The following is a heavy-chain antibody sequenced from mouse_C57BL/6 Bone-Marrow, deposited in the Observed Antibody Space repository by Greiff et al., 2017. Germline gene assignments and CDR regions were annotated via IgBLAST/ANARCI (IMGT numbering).Heavy chain of an antibody. J-gene: IGHJ4*01. Sequence: DVKLVESGGGLVQPGGSLKLSCAASGFTFSDYGMAWVRQAPRKGPEWVAFISNLAYRIYYADTVTGRFTISRENAKNTLYLERSSLRSEDTAIYYCARHGGYPYAMDYWDQGTSVTVSA. CDR1: GFTFSDYG. D-gene: IGHD2-2*01. CDR2: ISNLAYRI. V-gene: IGHV5-15*01. CDR3: ARHGGYPYAMDY.